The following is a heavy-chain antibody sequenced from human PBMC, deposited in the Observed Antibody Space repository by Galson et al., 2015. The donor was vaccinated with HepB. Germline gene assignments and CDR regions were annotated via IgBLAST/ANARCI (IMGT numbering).Heavy chain of an antibody. CDR3: ASRSGYCSSTSCSSHYYYYGMDV. J-gene: IGHJ6*02. CDR1: GGTFSSYT. CDR2: IIPILGIA. V-gene: IGHV1-69*02. Sequence: SVKVSCKASGGTFSSYTISWVRQAPGQGLEWMGRIIPILGIANYAQKFQGRVTITAGKSTSTAYMELSSLRSEDTAVYYCASRSGYCSSTSCSSHYYYYGMDVWGQGTTVTVSS. D-gene: IGHD2-2*01.